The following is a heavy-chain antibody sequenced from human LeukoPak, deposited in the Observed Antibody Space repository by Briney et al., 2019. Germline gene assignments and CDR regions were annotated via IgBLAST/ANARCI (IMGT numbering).Heavy chain of an antibody. D-gene: IGHD3-22*01. Sequence: PGGSLRLSCAASGFTFSSYEMNWVRQAPGKGLEWVSYISSSGSTIYYADSVKGRFTISRDNAKNSLYLQMNSLRAEDTAVYYCARDHRDSSGYPSLDYWGQGTLVTVSS. CDR3: ARDHRDSSGYPSLDY. V-gene: IGHV3-48*03. CDR2: ISSSGSTI. J-gene: IGHJ4*02. CDR1: GFTFSSYE.